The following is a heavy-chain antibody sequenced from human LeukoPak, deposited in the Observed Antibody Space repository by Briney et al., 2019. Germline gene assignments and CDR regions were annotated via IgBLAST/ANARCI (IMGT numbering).Heavy chain of an antibody. D-gene: IGHD6-6*01. CDR2: INSDGSST. V-gene: IGHV3-74*01. J-gene: IGHJ2*01. CDR3: ARAPISYSSSAGRYFDF. CDR1: GFTFSSYA. Sequence: PGGSLRLSCAASGFTFSSYAMSWVRQAPGKGLVWVSRINSDGSSTSYADSVKGRFTISRDNAKNTLYLQMTSLRAGDTAVYYGARAPISYSSSAGRYFDFWGRGTLVTVSS.